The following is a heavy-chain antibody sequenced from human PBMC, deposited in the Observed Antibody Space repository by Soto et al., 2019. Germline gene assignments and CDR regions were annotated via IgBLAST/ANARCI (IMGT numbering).Heavy chain of an antibody. CDR2: ISSSGSCT. CDR3: AKVKTRSWYWFDP. Sequence: GGSLRLSCAASGFTFSSYSMNWVRQAPGKGLEWVSSISSSGSCTYYADSVKGRFTISRDNAKNSLYLQMNSLRAEDTAVYYCAKVKTRSWYWFDPWGQGTLVTVSS. J-gene: IGHJ5*02. CDR1: GFTFSSYS. V-gene: IGHV3-21*04. D-gene: IGHD2-15*01.